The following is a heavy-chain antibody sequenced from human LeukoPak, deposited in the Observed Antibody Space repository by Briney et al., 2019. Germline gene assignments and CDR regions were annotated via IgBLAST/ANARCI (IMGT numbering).Heavy chain of an antibody. CDR1: GGSISSGGYY. Sequence: PSQTLSLTCTVSGGSISSGGYYWSWIRQPPGKGLEWIGEINHSGSTNYNPSLKSRVTISVDTSKNQFSLKLSSVTAADTAVYYCARGLVGQTTKYSPWGQGTLVTVSS. CDR3: ARGLVGQTTKYSP. J-gene: IGHJ5*02. V-gene: IGHV4-30-2*01. CDR2: INHSGST. D-gene: IGHD1-7*01.